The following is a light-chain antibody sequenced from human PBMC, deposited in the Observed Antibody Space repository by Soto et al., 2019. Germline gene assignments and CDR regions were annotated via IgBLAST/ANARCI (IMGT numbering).Light chain of an antibody. V-gene: IGKV3-20*01. J-gene: IGKJ5*01. Sequence: ELELRLKPRTRAVSRERRDPGGCRTSQSVSSSYLAWYQQKPGQAPRLLIYGASSRATGIPDRFSGSGSGTDFALTISTLEPEDFAVYYCQQYGSSSITFGQGTRLEIK. CDR3: QQYGSSSIT. CDR1: QSVSSSY. CDR2: GAS.